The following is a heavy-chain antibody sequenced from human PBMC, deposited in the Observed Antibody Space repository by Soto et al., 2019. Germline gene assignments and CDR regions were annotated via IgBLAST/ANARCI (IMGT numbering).Heavy chain of an antibody. CDR1: GFTFSSYG. V-gene: IGHV3-30*18. Sequence: QVQLVESGGGVVQPGRSLRPSCEASGFTFSSYGMHWVRQAPGKGLEWVAVISYDGSNKYYADSVKGRFTISRDNSKNALYLQMNSARAEDMAVYYCAKDTPSDCSGGSCYSDCFDYWGQGTLVTVSS. CDR2: ISYDGSNK. CDR3: AKDTPSDCSGGSCYSDCFDY. J-gene: IGHJ4*02. D-gene: IGHD2-15*01.